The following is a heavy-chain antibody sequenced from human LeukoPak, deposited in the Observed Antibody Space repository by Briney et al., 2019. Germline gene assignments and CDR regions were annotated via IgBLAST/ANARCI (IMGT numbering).Heavy chain of an antibody. CDR1: GFTFDYYT. Sequence: SGGSLRLSCVASGFTFDYYTMNWVRQAPGKGLQWVSGVDSGGATKYYTDSVKGRFTVSRENSRNTLYLQMNSLRAEDTAIYYCVRDFGRIVTAPSYWGQGTLVTVSS. CDR2: VDSGGATK. J-gene: IGHJ4*02. D-gene: IGHD2-21*01. CDR3: VRDFGRIVTAPSY. V-gene: IGHV3-23*01.